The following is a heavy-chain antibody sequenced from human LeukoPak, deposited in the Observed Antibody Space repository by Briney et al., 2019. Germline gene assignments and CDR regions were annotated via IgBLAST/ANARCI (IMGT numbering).Heavy chain of an antibody. CDR1: GVTLSSFA. V-gene: IGHV3-23*01. J-gene: IGHJ4*02. D-gene: IGHD3-22*01. CDR2: ISSSGSGDNT. CDR3: AREGLLPLLDY. Sequence: GGSLRLSCAASGVTLSSFAMSWARQAPGKGLEWVSGISSSGSGDNTYYADSAKGRFTISRDNSKNTLYLQMNSLRAEDAAVYYCAREGLLPLLDYWGQGTLVAVSS.